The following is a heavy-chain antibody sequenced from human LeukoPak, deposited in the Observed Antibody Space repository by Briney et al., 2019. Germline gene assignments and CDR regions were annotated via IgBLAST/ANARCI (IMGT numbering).Heavy chain of an antibody. V-gene: IGHV3-48*01. D-gene: IGHD3-3*01. CDR3: AREGCYYDSGSGPEPCYNYYMAV. J-gene: IGHJ6*03. CDR1: GFSFSSFG. Sequence: PGGSLRLSCAASGFSFSSFGFNGVRQAPGRGLEWVSYISSSRRGIYYADSVRGRFTVSRENAKNSVFLEMSSLRAEDEAVYYCAREGCYYDSGSGPEPCYNYYMAVWGKGTTVTVSS. CDR2: ISSSRRGI.